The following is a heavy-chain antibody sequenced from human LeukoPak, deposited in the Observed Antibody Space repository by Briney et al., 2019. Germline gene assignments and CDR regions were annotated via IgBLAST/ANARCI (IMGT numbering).Heavy chain of an antibody. CDR2: ISDSGNT. V-gene: IGHV3-23*01. J-gene: IGHJ4*02. D-gene: IGHD2-21*01. CDR1: GFTFDDYA. CDR3: AKAPVTTCRGAYCYPFDY. Sequence: GGSLRLSCAASGFTFDDYAMSWVRQAPGKGLEWVSAISDSGNTYHADSVKGRFTISRDSSKNTLFLQMNRLRPEDAAVYYCAKAPVTTCRGAYCYPFDYWGQGTLVTVSS.